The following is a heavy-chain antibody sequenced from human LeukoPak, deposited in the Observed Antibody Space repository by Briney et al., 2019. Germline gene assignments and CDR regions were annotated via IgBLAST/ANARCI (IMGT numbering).Heavy chain of an antibody. CDR3: ATKRGYSYGLDY. CDR2: IWYDGSNK. Sequence: GGSLRLSCAASGFTFSSYGMHWVRQAPGKGLEWVSVIWYDGSNKYYADSVKGRFTISRDNSKNTLYLQMNSLRAEDTAVYYCATKRGYSYGLDYWGQGTLVTVSS. D-gene: IGHD5-18*01. CDR1: GFTFSSYG. V-gene: IGHV3-33*03. J-gene: IGHJ4*02.